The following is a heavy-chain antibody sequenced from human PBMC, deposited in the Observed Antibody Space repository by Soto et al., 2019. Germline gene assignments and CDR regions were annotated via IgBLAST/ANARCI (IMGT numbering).Heavy chain of an antibody. CDR2: IRSKAYGGTT. CDR3: TRAQIAARPNNWFDP. J-gene: IGHJ5*02. V-gene: IGHV3-49*03. Sequence: GVSLRLSCTASGFTFGDYAMSWFRQAPGKGLERVGFIRSKAYGGTTEYAASVKGRFTILRDDSKSIAYLQINSLKTEDTAVYYCTRAQIAARPNNWFDPWGQGTLVTVPQ. CDR1: GFTFGDYA. D-gene: IGHD6-6*01.